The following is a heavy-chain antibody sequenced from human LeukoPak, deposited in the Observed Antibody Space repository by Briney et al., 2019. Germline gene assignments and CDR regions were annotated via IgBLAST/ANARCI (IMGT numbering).Heavy chain of an antibody. V-gene: IGHV1-2*02. CDR1: ANTFTGYY. CDR3: ARLGSSDI. CDR2: INPNRGGT. Sequence: ASVKVSCKASANTFTGYYMHWVRQAPGQGLEWMGWINPNRGGTNYAQKFHGRVTMTRDTSISTAYMQLSGLTFDDTAVYYCARLGSSDIWGQGTMVTVSS. D-gene: IGHD3-16*01. J-gene: IGHJ3*02.